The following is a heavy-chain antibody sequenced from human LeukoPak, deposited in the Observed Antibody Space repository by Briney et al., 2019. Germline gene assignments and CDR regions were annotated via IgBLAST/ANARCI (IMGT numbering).Heavy chain of an antibody. D-gene: IGHD6-13*01. V-gene: IGHV1-8*01. CDR2: MNPNSGNT. Sequence: ASVKVSCKASGYTFTSYDINWVRQAPGQGLEWMGWMNPNSGNTGYAQKFQGRVTMTRNTSISTAYMELSSLRSEDTAVYYCARSGYSYSSSWYRRIDYYYGMDVWGQGTTVTVSS. CDR1: GYTFTSYD. CDR3: ARSGYSYSSSWYRRIDYYYGMDV. J-gene: IGHJ6*02.